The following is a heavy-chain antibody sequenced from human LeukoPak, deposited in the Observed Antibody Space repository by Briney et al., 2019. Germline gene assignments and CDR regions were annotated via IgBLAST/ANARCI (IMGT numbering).Heavy chain of an antibody. CDR2: IRPNSGGT. V-gene: IGHV1-2*02. Sequence: ASVKVSCKASGYTFGAYYMYWVRQAPGQGLEWMGWIRPNSGGTNYTQKFQGRVTMTRDTSISTAYMELSRLRSDDTAVYYCARGGLLRYFDWLHHDAFDIWGQGTMVTVSS. CDR3: ARGGLLRYFDWLHHDAFDI. J-gene: IGHJ3*02. CDR1: GYTFGAYY. D-gene: IGHD3-9*01.